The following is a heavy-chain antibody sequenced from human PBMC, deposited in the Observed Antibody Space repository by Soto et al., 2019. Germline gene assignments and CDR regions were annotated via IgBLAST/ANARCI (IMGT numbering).Heavy chain of an antibody. Sequence: GGSLRLSCAASGFTFSSYEMNWVRQAPGKGLEWVSYISSSGSTIYYADSVKGRFTISRDNAKNSLYLQMNSLRAEDTAVYYCARMEMATITGYWGQGTLVTVSS. J-gene: IGHJ4*02. CDR3: ARMEMATITGY. CDR2: ISSSGSTI. D-gene: IGHD5-12*01. CDR1: GFTFSSYE. V-gene: IGHV3-48*03.